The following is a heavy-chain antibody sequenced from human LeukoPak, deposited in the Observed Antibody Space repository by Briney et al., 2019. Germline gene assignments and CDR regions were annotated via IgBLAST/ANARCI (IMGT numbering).Heavy chain of an antibody. CDR1: GGSISSSSYY. J-gene: IGHJ4*02. V-gene: IGHV4-39*07. Sequence: SETLSLTCTVSGGSISSSSYYWGWIRQPPGKGLEWIGSIYYSGSTYYNPSLKSRVTISVDTSKNQFSLKLSSVTAADTAVYYCARDDTAMGSWGQGTLVTVSS. CDR2: IYYSGST. D-gene: IGHD5-18*01. CDR3: ARDDTAMGS.